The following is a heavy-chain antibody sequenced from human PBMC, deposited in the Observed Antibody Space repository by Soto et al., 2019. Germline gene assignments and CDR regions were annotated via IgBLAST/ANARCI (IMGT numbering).Heavy chain of an antibody. Sequence: QVQLVESGGGVVQPGRSLRVSCAASGFTFSIYGMHWVRQAPGKGLEWVAVISFDGSNKYYADSVKGRFTISRDNPKNPMYLHLSSLRAADKAVYYCAKVGNWNNNYGRDVWCQGTTVTVSS. J-gene: IGHJ6*02. V-gene: IGHV3-30*18. CDR1: GFTFSIYG. D-gene: IGHD1-20*01. CDR2: ISFDGSNK. CDR3: AKVGNWNNNYGRDV.